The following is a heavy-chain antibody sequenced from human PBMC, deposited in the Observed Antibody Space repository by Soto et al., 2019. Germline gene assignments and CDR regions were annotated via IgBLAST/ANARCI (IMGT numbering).Heavy chain of an antibody. CDR2: INAYNGDT. V-gene: IGHV1-18*01. D-gene: IGHD3-16*01. Sequence: QVQLVQSGAEVKKPGASVKVSCKASGYTFTSYGFSWVGQAPGQGLEWMGWINAYNGDTNYAQNLQGRVTMTTDTSTHTAYMELRSLRSDDTAVYYCARMGDVPYYYYGMDVWGQGTTVTVSS. CDR3: ARMGDVPYYYYGMDV. CDR1: GYTFTSYG. J-gene: IGHJ6*02.